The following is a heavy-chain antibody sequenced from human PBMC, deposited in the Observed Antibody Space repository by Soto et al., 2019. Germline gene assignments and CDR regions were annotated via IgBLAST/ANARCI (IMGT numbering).Heavy chain of an antibody. CDR1: GFNFPTFW. J-gene: IGHJ6*02. CDR2: IYPDDSDT. D-gene: IGHD2-2*03. V-gene: IGHV5-51*01. CDR3: ARDMDMNNYGYYGMDV. Sequence: PGESLKISCKHSGFNFPTFWIALVRQMPGKGLEWMGTIYPDDSDTRYSPSFQGQVTISADKSIQTAYLQMNSLRAEDTAVYYCARDMDMNNYGYYGMDVWGQGTTVTVSS.